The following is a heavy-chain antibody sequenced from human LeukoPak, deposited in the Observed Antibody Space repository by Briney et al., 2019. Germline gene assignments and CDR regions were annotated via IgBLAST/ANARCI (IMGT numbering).Heavy chain of an antibody. CDR1: GFTLSGYW. J-gene: IGHJ3*02. CDR2: IKEGGRER. Sequence: QAGGSLRLSCAGSGFTLSGYWMSWVRHPPGKGLEWVANIKEGGRERYYVDSVKGRFTISRDIVTNSASLHITSLGVEDTAVYYCVAISYLAFDIWGQGTMVTVSS. V-gene: IGHV3-7*01. CDR3: VAISYLAFDI. D-gene: IGHD2-21*01.